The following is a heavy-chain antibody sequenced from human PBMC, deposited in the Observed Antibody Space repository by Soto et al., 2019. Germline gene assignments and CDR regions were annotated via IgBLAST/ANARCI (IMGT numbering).Heavy chain of an antibody. Sequence: QVQLVESGGGVVQPGRSLRLSCAASGFTFRSYGMHWVRQAPDKGLEWVATIWFDGSNKYYGDPVKGRFTISRDNCKNTLYLQMNSLRVEDTAVYYCATDYYYDASGYVPPGFWGQGTLVTVSS. CDR2: IWFDGSNK. J-gene: IGHJ4*02. CDR3: ATDYYYDASGYVPPGF. V-gene: IGHV3-33*01. CDR1: GFTFRSYG. D-gene: IGHD3-22*01.